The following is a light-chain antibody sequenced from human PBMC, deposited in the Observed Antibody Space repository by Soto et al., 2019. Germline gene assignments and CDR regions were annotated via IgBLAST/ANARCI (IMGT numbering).Light chain of an antibody. CDR2: EVS. CDR3: SSYTSSSTVV. CDR1: SSDVGGYNY. Sequence: QSALTQPASVSGSPGQSINISCSGTSSDVGGYNYVSWYQQHPGKAPKLMIYEVSNRPSGVSNRFSGSKSGNTASLTISGLQAEDEADYYCSSYTSSSTVVFGGGPKLTVL. V-gene: IGLV2-14*01. J-gene: IGLJ2*01.